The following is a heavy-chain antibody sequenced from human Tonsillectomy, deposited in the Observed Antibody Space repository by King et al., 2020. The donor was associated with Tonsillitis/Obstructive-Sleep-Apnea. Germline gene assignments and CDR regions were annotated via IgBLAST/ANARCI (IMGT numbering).Heavy chain of an antibody. J-gene: IGHJ6*03. CDR2: ISWNSASI. V-gene: IGHV3-9*01. CDR3: AKVKSSRSYYYYMDV. CDR1: GFTFADYA. Sequence: VQLVESGGGLVQPGRSLRLSCAASGFTFADYAMHWVRQVPGKGLEWVSGISWNSASIGYADSVKGRFTISRDNAKNSLYLQMNSLRAEAKALYYCAKVKSSRSYYYYMDVWGKGTTVTVSS.